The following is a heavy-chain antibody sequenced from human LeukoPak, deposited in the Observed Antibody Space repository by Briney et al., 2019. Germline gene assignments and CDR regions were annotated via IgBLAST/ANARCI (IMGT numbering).Heavy chain of an antibody. J-gene: IGHJ6*03. Sequence: SETLSLTCAVYGGSFSGYYWSWIRKPPGKGLEWIGEINHSGSTNYNPSLKSRVTISVDTSKNQFPLKLSSVTAADTAVYYCARLITGITMVRGGHYYYYMDGWGKGTTVTISS. CDR3: ARLITGITMVRGGHYYYYMDG. D-gene: IGHD3-10*01. CDR2: INHSGST. CDR1: GGSFSGYY. V-gene: IGHV4-34*01.